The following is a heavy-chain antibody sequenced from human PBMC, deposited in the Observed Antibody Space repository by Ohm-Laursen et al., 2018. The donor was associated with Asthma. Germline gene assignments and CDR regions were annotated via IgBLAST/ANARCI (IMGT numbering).Heavy chain of an antibody. CDR3: ARDSTCAGIAVAGCSSGMDV. CDR2: VYGDGSNT. V-gene: IGHV3-74*01. CDR1: GFTFSTYW. Sequence: GSLRLSCSASGFTFSTYWMHWVRQAPGKGLVWVSRVYGDGSNTIYADSVKGRFTISRDNSKNTLYLQMDSLRAEDAAVYYCARDSTCAGIAVAGCSSGMDVWGQGTTVTVSS. D-gene: IGHD6-19*01. J-gene: IGHJ6*02.